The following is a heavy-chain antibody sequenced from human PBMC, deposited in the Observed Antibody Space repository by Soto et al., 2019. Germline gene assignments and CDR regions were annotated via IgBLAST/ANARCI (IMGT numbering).Heavy chain of an antibody. J-gene: IGHJ6*02. Sequence: PYETPFPTWTFSGGSISSGCFYWSWIRQHPGEGLGWVWYIYFSGATYYNPSLKGRVTISVDTSKNQFSLKLSSVTAADTAVYYCARGGLGYCSGGSCYSAELSRYYYGMDVWGQGTTVTVSS. CDR3: ARGGLGYCSGGSCYSAELSRYYYGMDV. V-gene: IGHV4-31*02. D-gene: IGHD2-15*01. CDR2: IYFSGAT. CDR1: GGSISSGCFY.